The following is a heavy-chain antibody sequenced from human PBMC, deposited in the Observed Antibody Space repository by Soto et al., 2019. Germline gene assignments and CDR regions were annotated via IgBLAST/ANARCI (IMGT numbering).Heavy chain of an antibody. CDR2: MNPNSGNT. D-gene: IGHD3-10*01. Sequence: QVQLVQSGAEVKKPGASVKVSCKASGYTFTSYDINWVRQATGQGLEWMGWMNPNSGNTGYAQKFQGRVTMTRNTSLSTAYMELSSLRSEDTAVYYCARGCILWFGEMVNWFDPWGQGTLVTVSS. CDR1: GYTFTSYD. CDR3: ARGCILWFGEMVNWFDP. J-gene: IGHJ5*02. V-gene: IGHV1-8*01.